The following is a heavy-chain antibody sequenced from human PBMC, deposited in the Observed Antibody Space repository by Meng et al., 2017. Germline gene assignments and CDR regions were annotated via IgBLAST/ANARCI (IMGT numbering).Heavy chain of an antibody. D-gene: IGHD3-10*01. Sequence: SETLSLTCTVSGGSISSSSYYWGWIRQPPGKGLEWIGSIYYSGSTYYNPSLKSRVTISVDTSKNQFSLKLSSVTAADTAVYYCARGDYYGSGSYFPYYGTDVWGQGTTVTVSS. CDR2: IYYSGST. J-gene: IGHJ6*02. CDR1: GGSISSSSYY. CDR3: ARGDYYGSGSYFPYYGTDV. V-gene: IGHV4-39*07.